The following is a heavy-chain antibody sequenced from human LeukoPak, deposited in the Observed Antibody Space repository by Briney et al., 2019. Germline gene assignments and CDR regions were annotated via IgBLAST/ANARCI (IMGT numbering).Heavy chain of an antibody. Sequence: SETLSLTRAVSDYSISSGYYWGWIRQPPGKGLEWIASIYHSGSTYYNPSLKSRVTISADTSKNQFSLKLSSVTAADTAVYYCARRNIPDYWGQGTLVTVSS. V-gene: IGHV4-38-2*01. CDR1: DYSISSGYY. D-gene: IGHD2/OR15-2a*01. J-gene: IGHJ4*02. CDR2: IYHSGST. CDR3: ARRNIPDY.